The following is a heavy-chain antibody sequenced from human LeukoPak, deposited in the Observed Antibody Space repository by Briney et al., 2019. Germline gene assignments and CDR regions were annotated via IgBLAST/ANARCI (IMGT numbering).Heavy chain of an antibody. CDR1: GFSFNKYW. CDR3: ARGGDGSNSLINY. Sequence: GGSLRLSCEASGFSFNKYWMHWVRQVPGKGPVWVSRINPDGSTTNYADSVKGRFSISRDNAKSIMYLQMNSLSVGDTAVYYCARGGDGSNSLINYWGQGTLVTVSS. V-gene: IGHV3-74*01. J-gene: IGHJ4*02. CDR2: INPDGSTT. D-gene: IGHD5-24*01.